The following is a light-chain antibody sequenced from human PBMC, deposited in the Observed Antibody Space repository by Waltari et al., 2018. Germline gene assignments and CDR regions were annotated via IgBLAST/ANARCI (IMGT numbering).Light chain of an antibody. Sequence: EIVMTKSPATLSVPPGDRATLSCRASQSVSSNLAWYQQHPGQAPRLLIYAASTRATGVPARFSGSGSGTDFTLTISSLQSEDFAVYYCQQYNGWPRTFGQGTKVEI. CDR2: AAS. CDR1: QSVSSN. V-gene: IGKV3-15*01. CDR3: QQYNGWPRT. J-gene: IGKJ1*01.